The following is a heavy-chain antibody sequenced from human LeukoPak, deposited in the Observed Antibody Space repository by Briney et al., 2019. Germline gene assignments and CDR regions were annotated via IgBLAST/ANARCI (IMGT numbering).Heavy chain of an antibody. CDR3: ARDRISYYYGSGGNHDAFDI. D-gene: IGHD3-10*01. CDR2: ISAYNGNT. Sequence: ASVKVSCKASGGTFSSYAISWVRQAPGQGLEWMGWISAYNGNTNYAQKLQGRVTMTTDTSTSTAYMELRSLRSDDTAVYYCARDRISYYYGSGGNHDAFDIWGQGTMATVSS. J-gene: IGHJ3*02. V-gene: IGHV1-18*01. CDR1: GGTFSSYA.